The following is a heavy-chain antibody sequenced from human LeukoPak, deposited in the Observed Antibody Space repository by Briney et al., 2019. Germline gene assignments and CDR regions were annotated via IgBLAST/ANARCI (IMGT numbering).Heavy chain of an antibody. Sequence: GGSLRLSCAASGFPFSDYSMNWVRQAPGKGLEWVSSMGSSGTKGYYADSVKGRFIISRDNAKNSLFLQMNSLRAEDSALHYCVRELGAPAAGAFDLWGQGTLVTVSS. CDR1: GFPFSDYS. D-gene: IGHD3-3*02. CDR3: VRELGAPAAGAFDL. CDR2: MGSSGTK. V-gene: IGHV3-69-1*01. J-gene: IGHJ3*01.